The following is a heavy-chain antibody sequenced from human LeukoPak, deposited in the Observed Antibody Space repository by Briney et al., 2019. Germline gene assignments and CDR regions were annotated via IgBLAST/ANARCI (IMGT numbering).Heavy chain of an antibody. J-gene: IGHJ4*02. CDR2: IYYTGST. CDR3: ARLHDYGVRVDC. D-gene: IGHD4-17*01. CDR1: GGSISTSSYY. Sequence: PSETLSLNCTVSGGSISTSSYYWGWIRQPPGKGLEWIGRIYYTGSTSYNPSLKSRVTISVDTSKNQFSLQLTSVTAADTAVYYCARLHDYGVRVDCWGQGTLVTVSS. V-gene: IGHV4-39*01.